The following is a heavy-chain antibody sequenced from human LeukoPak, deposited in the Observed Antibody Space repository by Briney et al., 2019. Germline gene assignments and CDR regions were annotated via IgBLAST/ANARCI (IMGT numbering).Heavy chain of an antibody. CDR3: TRRGSGNGGTYAGMDV. CDR2: LLYNGNT. J-gene: IGHJ6*02. CDR1: GGSISSDVHY. V-gene: IGHV4-39*01. D-gene: IGHD1-26*01. Sequence: SETLSLTCTVAGGSISSDVHYWDWIRQAPGKGLEWIGSLLYNGNTWYNPSLESRVTISVDTSENQFSLRLTSVNAADTALNFCTRRGSGNGGTYAGMDVWGPGTSVTVSS.